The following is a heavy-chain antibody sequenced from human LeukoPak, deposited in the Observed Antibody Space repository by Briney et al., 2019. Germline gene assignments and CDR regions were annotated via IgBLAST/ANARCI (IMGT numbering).Heavy chain of an antibody. J-gene: IGHJ4*02. D-gene: IGHD5-12*01. V-gene: IGHV3-53*01. Sequence: PGGSLRLSCAASGFTVSSNYMSWVRQAPGKGLEWVSVIYSGGSTYYADSVKGRFTISRDNSKNTLYLQMNSLRAEDTAVYYCAKDRGYSGYGYFDYWGQGTLVTVSS. CDR3: AKDRGYSGYGYFDY. CDR2: IYSGGST. CDR1: GFTVSSNY.